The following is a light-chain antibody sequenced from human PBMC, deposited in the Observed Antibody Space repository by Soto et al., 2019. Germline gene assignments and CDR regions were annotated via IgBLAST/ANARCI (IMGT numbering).Light chain of an antibody. J-gene: IGKJ3*01. Sequence: AIRMTQSPSSFSASTGDRVTITCRASQDISNSLAWYQQKPGKAPNLLIYSASTLQSGVPSRFSGSGSGTDFTLTISGRQSEYFATYYCQQYYSYPPSFTFGPGTKVEI. CDR2: SAS. V-gene: IGKV1-8*01. CDR3: QQYYSYPPSFT. CDR1: QDISNS.